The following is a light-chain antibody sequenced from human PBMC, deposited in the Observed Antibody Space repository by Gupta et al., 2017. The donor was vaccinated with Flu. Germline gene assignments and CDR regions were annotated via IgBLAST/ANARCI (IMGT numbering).Light chain of an antibody. CDR3: QQDGSSPRT. CDR2: GAS. Sequence: GTLSLAPGERATLSCRASQSVSSSYLAWYQQKPGQAPRLLIYGASSRATGIPDRFSGSGSGTDFTLTISRLEPEDFAVYYCQQDGSSPRTFGQGTKVEIK. CDR1: QSVSSSY. V-gene: IGKV3-20*01. J-gene: IGKJ1*01.